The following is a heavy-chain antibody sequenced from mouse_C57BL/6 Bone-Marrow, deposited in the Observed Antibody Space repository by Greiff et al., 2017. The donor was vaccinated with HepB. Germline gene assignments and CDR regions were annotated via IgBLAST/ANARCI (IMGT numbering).Heavy chain of an antibody. J-gene: IGHJ1*03. CDR3: ARGGYDGPYWYFYV. V-gene: IGHV1-50*01. Sequence: QVQLQQPGAELVKPGASVKLSCKASGYTFTSYWMQWVKQRPGQGLEWIGEIDPSDSYTNYNQKFKGKATLTVDTSSSTAYMQLSSLTSEDSAVYYCARGGYDGPYWYFYVWGTGTTVTVSS. D-gene: IGHD2-2*01. CDR1: GYTFTSYW. CDR2: IDPSDSYT.